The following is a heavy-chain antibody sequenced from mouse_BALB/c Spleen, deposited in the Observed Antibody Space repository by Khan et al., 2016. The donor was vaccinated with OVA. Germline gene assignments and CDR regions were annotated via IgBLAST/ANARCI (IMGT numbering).Heavy chain of an antibody. J-gene: IGHJ2*01. Sequence: EVQLVQSGPGLVKPSQSLSLTCTVTGYSITSDYAWNWIRQFPGNKLEWMGYISYSGNTKYNPSLKSRISITRDTSKNQFFLQLNSVTTEDTATYNYARIKGEDFDYGGQGTTLTVSS. CDR1: GYSITSDYA. V-gene: IGHV3-2*02. CDR2: ISYSGNT. D-gene: IGHD1-3*01. CDR3: ARIKGEDFDY.